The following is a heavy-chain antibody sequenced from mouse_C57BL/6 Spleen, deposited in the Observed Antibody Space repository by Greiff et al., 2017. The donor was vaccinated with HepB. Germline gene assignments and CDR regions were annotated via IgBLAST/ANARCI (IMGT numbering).Heavy chain of an antibody. CDR1: GYSFTDYN. V-gene: IGHV1-39*01. J-gene: IGHJ4*01. D-gene: IGHD3-3*01. CDR2: INPNYGTT. CDR3: ARGDSRSSYAMDY. Sequence: EVQLQQSGPELVKPGASVKISCKASGYSFTDYNMNWVKQSHGKSLEWIGLINPNYGTTSYNQKFKGKATLTVDQSSSTAYMQLNSLTSEDSAVYYCARGDSRSSYAMDYWGQGTSVTVSS.